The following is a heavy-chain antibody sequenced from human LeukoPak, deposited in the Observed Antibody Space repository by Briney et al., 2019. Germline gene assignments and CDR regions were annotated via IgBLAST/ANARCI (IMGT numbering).Heavy chain of an antibody. CDR1: GIAVSGNY. V-gene: IGHV3-53*01. Sequence: PGGSLRLSCAASGIAVSGNYMSWVRQTPGKGLEWVSFISININTFYADSVRGRFTISRDTSKNTLLLQMNSLRDEDSAIYYCAIAQTWDGLFESWGQGTLVTVSS. CDR3: AIAQTWDGLFES. D-gene: IGHD1-26*01. J-gene: IGHJ4*02. CDR2: ISININT.